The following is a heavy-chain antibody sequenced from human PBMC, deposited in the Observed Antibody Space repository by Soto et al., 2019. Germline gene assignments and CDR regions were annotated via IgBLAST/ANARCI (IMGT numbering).Heavy chain of an antibody. D-gene: IGHD3-9*01. Sequence: PSETLSLTCTVSGGSVSSSNYYWGWVRQPPGKGLEWIGSIYYSGSTYYNPSLKSRVTISVDTSKNQFSLKLSSVTAADTAVYYCARGRWISEYYVILTGYGPRSSDYRCQATLVTRSS. CDR2: IYYSGST. V-gene: IGHV4-39*07. J-gene: IGHJ4*02. CDR1: GGSVSSSNYY. CDR3: ARGRWISEYYVILTGYGPRSSDY.